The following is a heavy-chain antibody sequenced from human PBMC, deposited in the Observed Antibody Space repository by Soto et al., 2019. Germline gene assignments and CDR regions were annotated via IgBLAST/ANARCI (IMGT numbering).Heavy chain of an antibody. CDR1: GYTFTSYY. V-gene: IGHV1-46*01. CDR2: INPSGGST. D-gene: IGHD6-19*01. CDR3: ARGRVNSGWYYYYYGMDV. J-gene: IGHJ6*02. Sequence: GASVKVSCKASGYTFTSYYMHWVRQAPGQGLEWMGIINPSGGSTSYAQKFQGRVTMTRDTSTSTVYMELSSLRSEDTAVYYCARGRVNSGWYYYYYGMDVWGQGTTVTVS.